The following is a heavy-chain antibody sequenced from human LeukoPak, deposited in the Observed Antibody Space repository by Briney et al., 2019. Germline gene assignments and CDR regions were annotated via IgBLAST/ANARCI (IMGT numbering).Heavy chain of an antibody. CDR2: FYHSGST. V-gene: IGHV4-38-2*02. J-gene: IGHJ4*02. Sequence: SETLSLTCTVSGYSISSGYYWGWIRQPPGKGLEWIGSFYHSGSTYYNPSLKSRVTIPLDTSKNQFSLNLSSVTAADTAVYYCARGVRPRKNYYDSSGSYGGGHFDYWGQGTLVTVSS. CDR1: GYSISSGYY. CDR3: ARGVRPRKNYYDSSGSYGGGHFDY. D-gene: IGHD3-22*01.